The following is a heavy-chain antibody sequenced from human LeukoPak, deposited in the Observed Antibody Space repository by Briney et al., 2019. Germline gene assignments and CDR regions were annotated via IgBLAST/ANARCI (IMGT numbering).Heavy chain of an antibody. CDR1: GGTFSSYA. Sequence: GASVKVSCKASGGTFSSYAISWVRQAPGQGLEWMGGIIPIFGTANYAQKFQGRVTTTTDESTSTAYMELSSLRSEDTAVYYCAVVTTGLNWFDPWGQGTLVTVSS. D-gene: IGHD2-21*02. V-gene: IGHV1-69*05. CDR3: AVVTTGLNWFDP. CDR2: IIPIFGTA. J-gene: IGHJ5*02.